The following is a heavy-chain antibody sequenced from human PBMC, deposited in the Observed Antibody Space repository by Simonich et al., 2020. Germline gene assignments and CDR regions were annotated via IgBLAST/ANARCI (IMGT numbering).Heavy chain of an antibody. Sequence: EVQLVESGGVLVKPGGSLRLSCAASGFTFSSYSMNWVRQAPGEGLEWVSSISSSSSYIYYADSVKGRFTISRDNAKNSLYLQMNSLRAEDTAVYYCARANERDYWGQGTLVTVSS. D-gene: IGHD1-1*01. J-gene: IGHJ4*02. CDR3: ARANERDY. V-gene: IGHV3-21*01. CDR2: ISSSSSYI. CDR1: GFTFSSYS.